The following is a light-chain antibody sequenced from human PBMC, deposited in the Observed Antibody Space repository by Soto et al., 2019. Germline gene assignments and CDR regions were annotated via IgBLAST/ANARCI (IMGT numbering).Light chain of an antibody. CDR1: QGISNW. Sequence: DIQMTQSPSSVSASVGDRVTITCRASQGISNWLAWYQQKPGKAPKLLIYTASNLQSGVPSRFSGSGFGTDFTLTISGLQPEDSASYFCQQANSVPLTFGGGTKVEIK. J-gene: IGKJ4*01. CDR2: TAS. V-gene: IGKV1D-12*01. CDR3: QQANSVPLT.